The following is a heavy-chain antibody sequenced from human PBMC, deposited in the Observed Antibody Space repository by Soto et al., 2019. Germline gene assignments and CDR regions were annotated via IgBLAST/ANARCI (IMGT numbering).Heavy chain of an antibody. V-gene: IGHV3-13*01. Sequence: PXGSLSLSFAASVFTFSSYGMHWVRQATGKGLEWVSAIGTAGDTYYPCSVKGRFTISRESAKNSLYLQMNSLRSGDTAVYYCARGYYMGGNYDYWGQGTLVTGSS. D-gene: IGHD1-26*01. CDR2: IGTAGDT. CDR3: ARGYYMGGNYDY. CDR1: VFTFSSYG. J-gene: IGHJ4*02.